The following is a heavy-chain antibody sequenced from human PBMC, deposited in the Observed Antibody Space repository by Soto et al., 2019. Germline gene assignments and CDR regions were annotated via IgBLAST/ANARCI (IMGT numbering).Heavy chain of an antibody. J-gene: IGHJ4*02. D-gene: IGHD4-17*01. Sequence: SETLSLTCTVSGGSISSYYWSWIRQPPGKGLEWIGYIYYSGSTNYNPSLKSRVTISVDTSKNQFSLKLSSVAAADTAVYYCARRYGPGFDYWGQGTQVTVSS. V-gene: IGHV4-59*08. CDR3: ARRYGPGFDY. CDR1: GGSISSYY. CDR2: IYYSGST.